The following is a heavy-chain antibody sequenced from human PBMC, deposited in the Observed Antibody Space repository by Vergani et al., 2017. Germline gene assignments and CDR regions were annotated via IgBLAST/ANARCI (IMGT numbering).Heavy chain of an antibody. CDR2: IYISGIT. V-gene: IGHV4-61*02. CDR1: GGSISSGSYY. D-gene: IGHD2-2*01. CDR3: AGSCSSTSCYYYYGMDV. J-gene: IGHJ6*02. Sequence: QVQLQESGPGLVKPSQTLSLTCTVSGGSISSGSYYWSWIRQPAGKGLEWIGRIYISGITNYNPSLKSRVTISVDTSKNQFSLKLSSVTAADTAVYYCAGSCSSTSCYYYYGMDVWGQGTTVTVSS.